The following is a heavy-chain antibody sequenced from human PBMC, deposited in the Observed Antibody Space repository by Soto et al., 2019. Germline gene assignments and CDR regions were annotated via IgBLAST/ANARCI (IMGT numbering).Heavy chain of an antibody. Sequence: ASVKVSCKASGYTFTSYYMHWVRQAPGQGLEWMGIINPSGGSTSYAQKFQGRVTMTRDTSTSTVYMELSSLRSEDTAVYYCARDGGRYCSSTSCYAGWFDPWGQGTLVTVSS. J-gene: IGHJ5*02. CDR2: INPSGGST. CDR3: ARDGGRYCSSTSCYAGWFDP. CDR1: GYTFTSYY. D-gene: IGHD2-2*01. V-gene: IGHV1-46*01.